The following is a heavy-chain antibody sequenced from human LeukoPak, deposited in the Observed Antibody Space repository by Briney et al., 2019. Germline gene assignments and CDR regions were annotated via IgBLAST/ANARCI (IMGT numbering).Heavy chain of an antibody. CDR1: GYTFTSYG. Sequence: RWASVKVSCKASGYTFTSYGISWVRQAPGQGLEWMGWISAYNGNTNYAQKLQGRVTMTTDTSTSTAYMELRSLRSDDTAVYYCAREGVVVPAAQRLFFHYYMDVWGKGTTVTVSS. J-gene: IGHJ6*03. V-gene: IGHV1-18*01. CDR2: ISAYNGNT. D-gene: IGHD2-2*01. CDR3: AREGVVVPAAQRLFFHYYMDV.